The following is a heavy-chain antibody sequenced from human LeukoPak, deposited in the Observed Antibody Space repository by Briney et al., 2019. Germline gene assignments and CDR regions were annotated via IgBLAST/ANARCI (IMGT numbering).Heavy chain of an antibody. V-gene: IGHV3-53*01. J-gene: IGHJ4*02. CDR3: AREYVYDSSGYYPGG. CDR2: IYSGGST. Sequence: PGGSLRLSCGASGFSFSRYWMSWVRQAPGKGLEWVSVIYSGGSTYYADSVKGRFTISRDNSKNTLYLQMNSLRAEDTAVYYCAREYVYDSSGYYPGGWGQGTLVTASS. CDR1: GFSFSRYW. D-gene: IGHD3-22*01.